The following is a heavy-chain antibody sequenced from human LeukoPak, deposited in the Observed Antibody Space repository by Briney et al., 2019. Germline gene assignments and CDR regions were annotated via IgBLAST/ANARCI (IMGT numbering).Heavy chain of an antibody. D-gene: IGHD7-27*01. CDR2: IYYSGST. Sequence: PSETLSLTCTVSGGSISSYYWSWIRHPPGKGLEWIGYIYYSGSTNYNPSLKSRVIISVDTSKNQFSLKLSSVTAADTAVYYCALGGPEYYFDYWGQGTLVTVSS. J-gene: IGHJ4*02. V-gene: IGHV4-59*01. CDR3: ALGGPEYYFDY. CDR1: GGSISSYY.